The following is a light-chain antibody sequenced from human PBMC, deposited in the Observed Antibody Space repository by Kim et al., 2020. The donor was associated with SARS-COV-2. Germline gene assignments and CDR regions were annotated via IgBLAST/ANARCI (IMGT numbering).Light chain of an antibody. CDR1: QIFSSN. V-gene: IGKV3-15*01. CDR2: GAS. J-gene: IGKJ1*01. CDR3: LRYNNGPQT. Sequence: VSPGDRPPLSRGAIQIFSSNIASCLQKPGQAPRLLFYGASTRATGVPARFCGAGSRTEFPLSICNLQSEDFALYYCLRYNNGPQTFCQGTPV.